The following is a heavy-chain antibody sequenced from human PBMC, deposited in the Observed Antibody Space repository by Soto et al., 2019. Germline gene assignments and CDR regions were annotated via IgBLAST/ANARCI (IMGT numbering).Heavy chain of an antibody. V-gene: IGHV3-43D*04. CDR3: AKGATVTTHYQYYGMDV. CDR1: FYTFDDFA. CDR2: VNWDGDTT. Sequence: EGSLRLSCDASFYTFDDFAMCWVRQIPGKGLEWISLVNWDGDTTFYADSVKGRFIISRDNSKNSVYLQMNSLRSEDSAMCYCAKGATVTTHYQYYGMDVWGQGTTVTVSS. J-gene: IGHJ6*02. D-gene: IGHD4-17*01.